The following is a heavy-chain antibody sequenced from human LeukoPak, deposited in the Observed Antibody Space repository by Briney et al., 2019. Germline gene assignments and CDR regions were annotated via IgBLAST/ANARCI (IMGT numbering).Heavy chain of an antibody. CDR1: GGTFSSYA. V-gene: IGHV1-69*04. CDR3: ARGPVVGATHFDS. J-gene: IGHJ5*01. CDR2: IIPILGIA. Sequence: SVKVSCKASGGTFSSYAISWVRQAPGQGLEWMGRIIPILGIANYAQKFQGRVTITADKSTSTAYMELSSLRSEDTAVYYCARGPVVGATHFDSWGQGTLVTVSS. D-gene: IGHD1-26*01.